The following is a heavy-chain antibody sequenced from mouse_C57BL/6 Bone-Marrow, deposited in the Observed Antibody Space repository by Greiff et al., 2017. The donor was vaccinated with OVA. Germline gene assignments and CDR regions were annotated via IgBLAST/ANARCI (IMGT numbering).Heavy chain of an antibody. D-gene: IGHD1-1*01. CDR2: IYPGSGNT. V-gene: IGHV1-66*01. Sequence: VQLKESGPELVKPGASVKISCKASGYSFTSYYIHWVKQRPGQGLEWIGWIYPGSGNTKHNEKFKGKATLTADTSSSTAYMQLSSLTSEDSAVYYCARLLRYAMDYWGQGTSVTVSS. CDR1: GYSFTSYY. CDR3: ARLLRYAMDY. J-gene: IGHJ4*01.